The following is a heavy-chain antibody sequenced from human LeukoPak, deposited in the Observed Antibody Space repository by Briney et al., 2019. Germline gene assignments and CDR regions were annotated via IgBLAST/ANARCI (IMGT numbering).Heavy chain of an antibody. J-gene: IGHJ5*02. V-gene: IGHV4-39*01. D-gene: IGHD3-3*01. Sequence: KPSETLSLTCTVSGGSISSSSYYWGWIRQPPGKGLEWIGSNYYSGSTYYNPSLKSRVTISVDTSKNQFSLKLSSVTAADTAVYYCARHQKDYYDFWSGYSYNWFDPWGQGTLVTVSS. CDR1: GGSISSSSYY. CDR3: ARHQKDYYDFWSGYSYNWFDP. CDR2: NYYSGST.